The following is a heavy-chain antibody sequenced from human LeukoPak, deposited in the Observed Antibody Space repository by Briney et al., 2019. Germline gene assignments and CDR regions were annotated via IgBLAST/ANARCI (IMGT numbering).Heavy chain of an antibody. V-gene: IGHV1-18*01. J-gene: IGHJ6*02. CDR3: ARDGRITMIVVVTLEYGMDV. CDR1: GYTFTSYG. D-gene: IGHD3-22*01. Sequence: ASVKVSCKASGYTFTSYGISWVRQAPGQGLEWMGWISAYNGNTNYAQKLQGRVTMTTDTSTSTAYMELRSLRSDDTAAYYCARDGRITMIVVVTLEYGMDVWGQGTTVTVSS. CDR2: ISAYNGNT.